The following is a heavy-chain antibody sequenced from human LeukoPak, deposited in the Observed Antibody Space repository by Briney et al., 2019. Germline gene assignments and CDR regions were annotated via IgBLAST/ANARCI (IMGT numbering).Heavy chain of an antibody. CDR3: AREAPYYDFWSGYRDY. J-gene: IGHJ4*02. CDR1: GFTFSSYG. V-gene: IGHV3-48*04. CDR2: ISSSGSTI. D-gene: IGHD3-3*01. Sequence: GGSLRLSCAASGFTFSSYGMHWVRQAPGKGLEWASNISSSGSTIYYADSVKGRFTISRDNAKNSLYLQMNSLRAEDTAVYYCAREAPYYDFWSGYRDYWGQGTLVTVSS.